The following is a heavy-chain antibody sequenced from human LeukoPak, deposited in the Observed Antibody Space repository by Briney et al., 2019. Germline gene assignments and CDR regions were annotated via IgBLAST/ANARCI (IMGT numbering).Heavy chain of an antibody. V-gene: IGHV3-15*07. CDR1: GFTFSNAW. D-gene: IGHD5-18*01. Sequence: GGSLRLSCAASGFTFSNAWMNWVRQAPGKGLEWVGRIKSKTDGGTTDYAAPVKGRFTISRDDSKNTLYLQMNSLKTEDTAVYYCTPTRGYSYGFDYWGQGTLVTVSS. CDR3: TPTRGYSYGFDY. CDR2: IKSKTDGGTT. J-gene: IGHJ4*02.